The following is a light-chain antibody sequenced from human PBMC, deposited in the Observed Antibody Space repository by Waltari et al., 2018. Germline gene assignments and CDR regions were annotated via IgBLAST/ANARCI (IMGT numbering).Light chain of an antibody. V-gene: IGLV2-11*01. CDR1: SSDVGGYNY. CDR3: SSYSTTNTIV. Sequence: QSALTQPRSVSGSPGQSVSISCTGSSSDVGGYNYVSWYQQYEGKAPKMLLYDVNKRSSGVPDRFSGSKAGNTASLTISGLRADDEAHYYCSSYSTTNTIVFGTGT. J-gene: IGLJ1*01. CDR2: DVN.